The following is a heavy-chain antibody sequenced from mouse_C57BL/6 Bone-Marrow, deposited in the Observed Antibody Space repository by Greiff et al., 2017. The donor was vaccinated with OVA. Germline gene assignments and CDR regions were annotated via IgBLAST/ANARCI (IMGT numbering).Heavy chain of an antibody. CDR1: GFSLTSYG. D-gene: IGHD2-5*01. Sequence: VQLVESGPGLVQPSQSLSITCTVSGFSLTSYGVHWVRQSPGKGLEWLGVIWSGGSTDYNAAFISRLSISKDNSKSQVFVKMNSLQADDTAIYYCARSNYSNYVDAMDYWGQGTSVTVSS. CDR2: IWSGGST. V-gene: IGHV2-2*01. J-gene: IGHJ4*01. CDR3: ARSNYSNYVDAMDY.